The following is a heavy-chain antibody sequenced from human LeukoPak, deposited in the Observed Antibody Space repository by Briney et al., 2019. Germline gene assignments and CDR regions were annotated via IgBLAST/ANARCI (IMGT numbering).Heavy chain of an antibody. V-gene: IGHV3-7*05. CDR2: IKEGGSEK. CDR3: ARLVSDYSDY. D-gene: IGHD1-14*01. CDR1: GFTFSRYW. Sequence: GGSLRLSCAVSGFTFSRYWMSWVRQAPGKRLEWVANIKEGGSEKHYVDSVKGRFTISRDNAKNSLYLQMNSLRAEDTAVYYCARLVSDYSDYWGQGTLVTVSS. J-gene: IGHJ4*02.